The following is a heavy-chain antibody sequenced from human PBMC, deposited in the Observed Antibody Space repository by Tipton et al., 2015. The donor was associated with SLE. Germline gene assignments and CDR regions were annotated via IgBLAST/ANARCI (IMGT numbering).Heavy chain of an antibody. CDR3: ARHYINGPDGFES. Sequence: QLVQSGPEVKKPGESLTISCKGSGSSFTNYWINWVRQMPGKGLEWMGRIDPSDSYSNYRPSFQGHVTISVDKSISTAYLQWSSLKASDTGMYYCARHYINGPDGFESWGQGTLVTVSS. CDR2: IDPSDSYS. CDR1: GSSFTNYW. D-gene: IGHD4-11*01. V-gene: IGHV5-10-1*01. J-gene: IGHJ5*01.